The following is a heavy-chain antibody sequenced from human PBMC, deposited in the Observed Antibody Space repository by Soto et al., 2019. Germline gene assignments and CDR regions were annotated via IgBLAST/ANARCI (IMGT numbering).Heavy chain of an antibody. V-gene: IGHV4-39*01. D-gene: IGHD5-18*01. CDR2: IYYSGST. CDR3: ATTGDTAMTGVDY. J-gene: IGHJ4*02. CDR1: GGSISSSSYY. Sequence: QLQLQELGPGLVKPSETLSLTCTVSGGSISSSSYYWGWIRQPPGKGLEWIGSIYYSGSTYYNPSLKSRVTISVDTSKNQFSLKLSSVTAADTAVYYCATTGDTAMTGVDYWGQGTLVTVSS.